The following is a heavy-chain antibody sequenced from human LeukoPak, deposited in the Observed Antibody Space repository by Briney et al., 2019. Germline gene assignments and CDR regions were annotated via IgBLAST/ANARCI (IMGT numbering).Heavy chain of an antibody. V-gene: IGHV3-33*01. CDR2: IWYDGSNK. J-gene: IGHJ4*02. D-gene: IGHD5-18*01. CDR1: GFTFSSYG. CDR3: ARDLKVTDMVSFGY. Sequence: GGSLRLSCAASGFTFSSYGMHWVRQAPGKGLEWVAVIWYDGSNKYYADSVKGRFTIARDNSKNTLYLQMKRLRAEDTAVYYCARDLKVTDMVSFGYWGQGTLVTVSS.